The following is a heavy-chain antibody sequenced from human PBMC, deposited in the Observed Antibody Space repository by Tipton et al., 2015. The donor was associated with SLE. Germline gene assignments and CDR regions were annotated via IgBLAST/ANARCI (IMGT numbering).Heavy chain of an antibody. D-gene: IGHD2-15*01. J-gene: IGHJ4*02. Sequence: QLVQSGGGLVQPGGSLRLSCAASGFTLSNYVMNWVRQAPGKGLEWVSVISSSGDAPYYADSVRGRFTISRDNSKNTLYLQMNGLRAEDTAVYHCATPGGRGFSPWDNWGLGTLVTVSS. V-gene: IGHV3-23*04. CDR1: GFTLSNYV. CDR2: ISSSGDAP. CDR3: ATPGGRGFSPWDN.